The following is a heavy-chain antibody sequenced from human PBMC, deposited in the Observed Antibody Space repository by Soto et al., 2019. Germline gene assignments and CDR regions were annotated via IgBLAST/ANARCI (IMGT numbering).Heavy chain of an antibody. J-gene: IGHJ4*02. CDR3: ARHRYSYGVYYFDY. Sequence: SETLSLTCAVSGGSISSGGYSWSWIRQPPGKGLEWIGYIYHRSTYYNPSLTSRVTISVDTSKNQFSLKLSSVTAADTAVYYCARHRYSYGVYYFDYWGQGTLVTVSS. CDR2: IYHRST. V-gene: IGHV4-30-2*01. CDR1: GGSISSGGYS. D-gene: IGHD5-18*01.